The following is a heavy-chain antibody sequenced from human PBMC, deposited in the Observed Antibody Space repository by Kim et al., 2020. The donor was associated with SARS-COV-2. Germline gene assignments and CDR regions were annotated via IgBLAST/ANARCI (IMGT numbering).Heavy chain of an antibody. CDR3: ARDIGIAVADYNWFDP. D-gene: IGHD6-19*01. CDR1: GYSFTSYW. V-gene: IGHV5-10-1*01. CDR2: IDPSDSYT. Sequence: GESLKISCKGSGYSFTSYWISWVRQMPGKGLEWMGRIDPSDSYTNYSPSFQGHVTISADKSISTAYLQWSSLKASDTAMYYCARDIGIAVADYNWFDPWGQGTLVTVSS. J-gene: IGHJ5*02.